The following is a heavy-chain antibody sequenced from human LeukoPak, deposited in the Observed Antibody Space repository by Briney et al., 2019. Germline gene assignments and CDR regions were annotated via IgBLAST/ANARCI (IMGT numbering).Heavy chain of an antibody. Sequence: GASVKVSCKASGYTFTGYYMHWVRQAPGQGLEWMGWNNPNSGGTNYAQKFQGRVTMTRDTSISTAYMELSRLRSDDTAVYYCARDPGWFYYYYYMDVWGKGTTVTVSS. CDR1: GYTFTGYY. J-gene: IGHJ6*03. CDR2: NNPNSGGT. V-gene: IGHV1-2*02. D-gene: IGHD3-10*01. CDR3: ARDPGWFYYYYYMDV.